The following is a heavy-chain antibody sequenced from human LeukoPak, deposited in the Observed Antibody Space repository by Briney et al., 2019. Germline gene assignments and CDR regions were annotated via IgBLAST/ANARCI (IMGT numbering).Heavy chain of an antibody. CDR1: GGSISSSSYY. CDR3: ARDPLGVTTDHPLPIDY. D-gene: IGHD1-1*01. J-gene: IGHJ4*02. V-gene: IGHV4-39*07. CDR2: IYYSGST. Sequence: PSETLSLTRTVSGGSISSSSYYWGWIRQPPGKGLEWIGSIYYSGSTYYNPSLKSRVTISVDTSKNQFSLKLSSVTAADTAVYYCARDPLGVTTDHPLPIDYWGQGTLVTVSS.